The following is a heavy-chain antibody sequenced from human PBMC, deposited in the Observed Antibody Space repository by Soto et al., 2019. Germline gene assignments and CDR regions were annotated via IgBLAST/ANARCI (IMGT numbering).Heavy chain of an antibody. Sequence: QVQLQESGPGLVKPSQTLSLTCTVSGGSISSGGYYWSWIRQHPGKGLEWVGYIYYSGSTYYNPSLMSRVTIPVDTSKNQFSLKLSSVTAADTAVYYCARALYYDFWSGYSDYFDYWGQGTLVTVSS. D-gene: IGHD3-3*01. V-gene: IGHV4-31*03. CDR1: GGSISSGGYY. CDR3: ARALYYDFWSGYSDYFDY. CDR2: IYYSGST. J-gene: IGHJ4*02.